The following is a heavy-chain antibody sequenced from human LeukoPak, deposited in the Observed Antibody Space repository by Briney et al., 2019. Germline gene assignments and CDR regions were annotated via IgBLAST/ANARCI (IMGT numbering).Heavy chain of an antibody. Sequence: ASVKVSCKASGYTSTNYDISWVRQAPGQGLKWMGWINTYNGDTNYAQKLQGRVSMTKDTSTSTAYMDVRNLRSDDTAVYYCATAARRGEIEYWGQGTLVTVSS. CDR2: INTYNGDT. D-gene: IGHD6-6*01. CDR3: ATAARRGEIEY. CDR1: GYTSTNYD. J-gene: IGHJ4*02. V-gene: IGHV1-18*01.